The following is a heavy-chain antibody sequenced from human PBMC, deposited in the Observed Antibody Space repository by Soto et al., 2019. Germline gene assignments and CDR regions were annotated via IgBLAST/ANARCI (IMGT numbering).Heavy chain of an antibody. D-gene: IGHD2-2*01. CDR2: IWYDGSNK. CDR3: ARDAGLVLVPAASSYAFDI. J-gene: IGHJ3*02. CDR1: GFTFSSYG. Sequence: QVQLVESGGGVVQPGRSLRLSCAASGFTFSSYGMHWVRQAPGKGLEWVAVIWYDGSNKYYADSVKGRFTISRDNSKNXLXXQMNSLRAEDTAVYYCARDAGLVLVPAASSYAFDIWGQGTMVTVSS. V-gene: IGHV3-33*01.